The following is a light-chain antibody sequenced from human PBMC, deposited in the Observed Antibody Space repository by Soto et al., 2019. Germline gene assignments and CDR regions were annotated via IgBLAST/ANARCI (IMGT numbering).Light chain of an antibody. J-gene: IGLJ3*02. Sequence: QSALTQPRSVSGSPGQSVTISCTGTSSDVGGYDYVSWFQHHPGKVPKLMIYDVTKRPSGVPDRFSASKSGNTASLTISGFQAEDEADYYCCSYGGYFWVFGGGTKLTV. CDR1: SSDVGGYDY. CDR2: DVT. V-gene: IGLV2-11*01. CDR3: CSYGGYFWV.